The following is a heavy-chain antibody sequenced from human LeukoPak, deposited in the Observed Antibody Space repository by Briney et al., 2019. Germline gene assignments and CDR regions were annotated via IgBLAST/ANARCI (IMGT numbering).Heavy chain of an antibody. CDR1: GFSFSTYG. V-gene: IGHV3-30*02. Sequence: PGGSLRLSCAASGFSFSTYGMHWVRQAPGKGLEWVTFIRYDGSNKHYAGSVRGRFTISRDNSKSTLYLQMNSLRAEDTAVYYCAKAGLTGLDYWGQGTLVTVSS. CDR2: IRYDGSNK. D-gene: IGHD3/OR15-3a*01. CDR3: AKAGLTGLDY. J-gene: IGHJ4*02.